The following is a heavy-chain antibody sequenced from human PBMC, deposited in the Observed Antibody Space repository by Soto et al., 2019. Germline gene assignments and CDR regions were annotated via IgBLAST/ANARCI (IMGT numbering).Heavy chain of an antibody. Sequence: GGSLRLSCSASGFTFSSYAMRWVRQAPGKGLEYVSAISSNGGSTYYADSVKGRFTISRDNSKNTLYLQMSSLRAEDTAVYYCVKDPEAQRLAHYYFDYWGQGTLVTVSS. J-gene: IGHJ4*02. CDR2: ISSNGGST. CDR1: GFTFSSYA. D-gene: IGHD6-19*01. CDR3: VKDPEAQRLAHYYFDY. V-gene: IGHV3-64D*06.